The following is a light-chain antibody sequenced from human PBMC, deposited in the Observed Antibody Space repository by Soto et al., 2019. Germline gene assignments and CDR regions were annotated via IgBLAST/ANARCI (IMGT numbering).Light chain of an antibody. CDR3: QTYDSSRSGYVV. J-gene: IGLJ2*01. CDR2: GNN. V-gene: IGLV1-40*01. Sequence: QSVLTQPPSVSGAPGQRVTISCTGSSSNIGAGYAVHWYQQLPGTAPKLFIYGNNDRPSGVPDRFSGSKSGTSASLAITGLQAEDEADYYCQTYDSSRSGYVVFGGGTKLTVL. CDR1: SSNIGAGYA.